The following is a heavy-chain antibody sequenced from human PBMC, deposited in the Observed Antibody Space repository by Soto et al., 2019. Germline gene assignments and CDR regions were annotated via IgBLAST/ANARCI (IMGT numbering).Heavy chain of an antibody. CDR3: ARPKSGSTLRYFAPAAFDI. D-gene: IGHD3-9*01. J-gene: IGHJ3*02. Sequence: PSETLSLTCTVSGGSISSSSYYWGWIRQPPGKGLEWIGSIYYSGSTYYNPSLKSRVTISVDTSKNQFSLKLSSVTAADTAVFYCARPKSGSTLRYFAPAAFDIWGQGTMVTVSS. V-gene: IGHV4-39*01. CDR1: GGSISSSSYY. CDR2: IYYSGST.